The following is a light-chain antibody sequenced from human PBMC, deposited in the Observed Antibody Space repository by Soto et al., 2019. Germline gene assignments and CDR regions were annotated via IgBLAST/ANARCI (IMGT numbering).Light chain of an antibody. CDR2: RAP. V-gene: IGKV3-20*01. J-gene: IGKJ1*01. Sequence: TPPLPPEEKATVACSAPPSLASNYLAWYPQNPGQAPRLLFFRAPIRATGIPDRFSGRGSGSVFSLSISRLESEDFAVCQCQLYGNSPTRFGDGTKVDI. CDR3: QLYGNSPTR. CDR1: PSLASNY.